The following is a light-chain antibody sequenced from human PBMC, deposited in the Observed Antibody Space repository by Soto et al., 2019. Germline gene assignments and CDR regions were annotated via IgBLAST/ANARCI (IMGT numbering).Light chain of an antibody. CDR2: RNN. V-gene: IGLV1-47*01. J-gene: IGLJ2*01. Sequence: QSVLTQPPSASGTPGQRVTISCSGNSSNIGSNSGDWYQHLPGTAPKRLIYRNNQRPSGVPDRFSGSKSGTSVSLVISGLRSEDEADYHCAAWDDSLRGVVFGGGTKLTVL. CDR1: SSNIGSNS. CDR3: AAWDDSLRGVV.